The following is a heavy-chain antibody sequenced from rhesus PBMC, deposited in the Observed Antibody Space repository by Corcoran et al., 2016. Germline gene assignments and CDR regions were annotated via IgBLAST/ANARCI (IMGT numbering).Heavy chain of an antibody. CDR3: AKGYSGGWSGFDY. CDR2: LSRGGRT. J-gene: IGHJ4*01. Sequence: EVQLVESGGGLAKPGGSLRLSCAASGFTFSRYAMHWVRQAPGKGLEWVSALSRGGRTYYADAGKGRFTIARDNSKNTLSLQMNSLRAEDTAVYYCAKGYSGGWSGFDYWGQGVLVTVSS. CDR1: GFTFSRYA. V-gene: IGHV3-103*01. D-gene: IGHD6-37*01.